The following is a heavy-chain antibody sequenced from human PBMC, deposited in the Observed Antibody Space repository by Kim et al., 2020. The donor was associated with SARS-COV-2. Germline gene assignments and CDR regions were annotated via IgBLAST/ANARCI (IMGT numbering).Heavy chain of an antibody. V-gene: IGHV3-33*06. CDR2: IWYDGSNK. D-gene: IGHD3-9*01. CDR3: AKPLNYDILTGYGY. Sequence: GGSLRLSCAASGFTFSSYGMHWVRQAPGKGLEWVAVIWYDGSNKYYADSVKGRFTISRDNSKNTLYLQMNSLRAEDTAVYYCAKPLNYDILTGYGYWGQGTLVTVSS. CDR1: GFTFSSYG. J-gene: IGHJ4*02.